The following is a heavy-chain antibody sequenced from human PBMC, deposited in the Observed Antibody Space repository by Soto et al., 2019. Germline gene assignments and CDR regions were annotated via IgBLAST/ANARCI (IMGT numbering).Heavy chain of an antibody. J-gene: IGHJ6*03. D-gene: IGHD3-3*01. CDR2: IYYSGST. Sequence: SLTCFVSGGSISGSIFYWGWLRQSPGKGLEWIGSIYYSGSTYYNPSLKSRVTISVDTSKNQFSLKLSSVTAADTAVYYCARWYYDFWSGYYAHYYYYMDVWGKGTTVTV. CDR3: ARWYYDFWSGYYAHYYYYMDV. CDR1: GGSISGSIFY. V-gene: IGHV4-39*01.